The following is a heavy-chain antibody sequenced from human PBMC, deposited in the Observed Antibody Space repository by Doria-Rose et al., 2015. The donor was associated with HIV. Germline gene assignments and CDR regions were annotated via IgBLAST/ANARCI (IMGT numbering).Heavy chain of an antibody. D-gene: IGHD6-13*01. J-gene: IGHJ4*02. CDR2: IFSDDER. CDR3: ARIKSSRWYHKYYFDF. Sequence: QITLKESGPVLVKPTETLTLTCTVSGVSLSSPGMGVSWICQPPGKALEWLANIFSDDERSYNTSLKSRLTISRGTSKSQVVLTMTDMDPVDTATYYCARIKSSRWYHKYYFDFWGQGTLVIVSA. V-gene: IGHV2-26*01. CDR1: GVSLSSPGMG.